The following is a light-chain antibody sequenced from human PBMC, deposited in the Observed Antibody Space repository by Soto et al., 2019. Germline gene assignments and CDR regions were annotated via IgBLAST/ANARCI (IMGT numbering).Light chain of an antibody. CDR1: QSISYW. Sequence: DIQMTQSPSTLSASVGDRVTITCRASQSISYWLAWYQQKPGKAPKLLIYDASSLESGVPSRFSGSGSGTEFTLTISSLQPVDSATYYCQRYDYFTTFGQGTKLEIK. V-gene: IGKV1-5*01. CDR3: QRYDYFTT. J-gene: IGKJ2*01. CDR2: DAS.